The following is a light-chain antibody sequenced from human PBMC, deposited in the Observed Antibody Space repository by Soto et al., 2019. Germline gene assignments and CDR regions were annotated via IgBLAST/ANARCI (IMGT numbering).Light chain of an antibody. CDR1: QSVASRN. V-gene: IGKV3-20*01. CDR3: QHFGDSLWT. CDR2: GAS. J-gene: IGKJ1*01. Sequence: EIVLTQSPGTLSLSPGARAPLFCRASQSVASRNLAWYQQKSGQAPRLLMYGASSRAIHTPDRFSGTGSGTDFTLTISGLEPEDFAVYYCQHFGDSLWTFGQGTKVDIK.